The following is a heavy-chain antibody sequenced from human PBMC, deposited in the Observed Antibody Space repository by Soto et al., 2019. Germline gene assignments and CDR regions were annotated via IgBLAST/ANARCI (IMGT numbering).Heavy chain of an antibody. CDR1: GGTFSSYA. CDR3: ARAGRDGYNYYYYYGMDV. CDR2: IIPIFGTA. J-gene: IGHJ6*02. Sequence: QVQLVQSGAEVKKPGSSVKVSCKASGGTFSSYAISWVRQAPGQGLEWMGGIIPIFGTANYAQKFQGRVTITADEATSTAYMELSSLRSEDTAVYYCARAGRDGYNYYYYYGMDVWGQGTTVTVSS. V-gene: IGHV1-69*01. D-gene: IGHD5-12*01.